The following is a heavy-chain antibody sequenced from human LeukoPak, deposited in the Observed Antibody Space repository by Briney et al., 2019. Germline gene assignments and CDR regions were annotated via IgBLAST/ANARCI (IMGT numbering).Heavy chain of an antibody. D-gene: IGHD3-22*01. CDR3: ARDDSTMYFQH. CDR2: IYYSGST. V-gene: IGHV4-59*01. CDR1: GGSISTYY. Sequence: SETLSLTCTVSGGSISTYYWSWIRPPPGKGLEWIGYIYYSGSTNYNPSLKSRVTISVDTSKNQFSLKLSSVTAADTAVYYCARDDSTMYFQHWGQGTLVTVSS. J-gene: IGHJ1*01.